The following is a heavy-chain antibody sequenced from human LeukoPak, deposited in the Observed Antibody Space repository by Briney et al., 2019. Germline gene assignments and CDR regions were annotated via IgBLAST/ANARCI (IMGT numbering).Heavy chain of an antibody. J-gene: IGHJ3*02. V-gene: IGHV4-59*01. CDR1: GGSISSYY. CDR3: ARVGDSSGYSHDAFDI. Sequence: PPETLSLTCTVSGGSISSYYWRWIRQPPGKGLEWIGYIYYSGSTNYNPSLKSRVTISVDTSKNQFSLKLSSVTAADTAVYYCARVGDSSGYSHDAFDIWGQGTMVTVSS. D-gene: IGHD3-22*01. CDR2: IYYSGST.